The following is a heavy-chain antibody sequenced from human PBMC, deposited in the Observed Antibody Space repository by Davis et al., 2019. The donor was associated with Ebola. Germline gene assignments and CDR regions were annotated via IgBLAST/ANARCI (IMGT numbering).Heavy chain of an antibody. Sequence: PGGSLRLSCAASGFTFSSYGMHWVRQAPGKGLEWVAVISYDGSNKYYADSVKGRFTISRDNSKNTLYLQMNSLRAEDTAVYYCAKRSGVIWSGYPFDYWGQGTLVTVSS. CDR2: ISYDGSNK. V-gene: IGHV3-30*18. CDR1: GFTFSSYG. D-gene: IGHD3-3*01. CDR3: AKRSGVIWSGYPFDY. J-gene: IGHJ4*02.